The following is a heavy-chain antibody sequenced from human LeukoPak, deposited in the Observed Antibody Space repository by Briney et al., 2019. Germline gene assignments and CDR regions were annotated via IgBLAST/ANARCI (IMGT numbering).Heavy chain of an antibody. CDR1: GFTFSSYS. V-gene: IGHV3-21*01. D-gene: IGHD3-10*01. Sequence: GGSLRLSCAASGFTFSSYSMNWVRQAPGKGLEWVSSISSSSSYIYYADSVKGRFTISRDNAKNSLYLQMNSLRAEDTAVYYCAKDLMRDRWFGESWGQGTLVTVSS. CDR2: ISSSSSYI. CDR3: AKDLMRDRWFGES. J-gene: IGHJ5*02.